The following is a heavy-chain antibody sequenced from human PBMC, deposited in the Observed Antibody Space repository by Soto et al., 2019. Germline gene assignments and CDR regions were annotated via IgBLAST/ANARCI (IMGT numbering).Heavy chain of an antibody. V-gene: IGHV3-23*01. D-gene: IGHD1-1*01. CDR1: GFSFSSYA. CDR2: ISVNGDIT. CDR3: ARSGDNYNRLDY. J-gene: IGHJ4*02. Sequence: GGSLRLSCAASGFSFSSYAISWVRQAPGKGLEWVSAISVNGDITYYADSVKGRFSISRDNTKNLLYLQMNSLRAEDTAVYYCARSGDNYNRLDYWGQGTPVTVSS.